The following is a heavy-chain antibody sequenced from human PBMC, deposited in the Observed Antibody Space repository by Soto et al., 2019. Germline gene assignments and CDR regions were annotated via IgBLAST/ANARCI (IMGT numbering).Heavy chain of an antibody. V-gene: IGHV4-4*07. J-gene: IGHJ5*02. CDR2: VYVTGTT. D-gene: IGHD6-19*01. Sequence: SETLSLTCTVSGASISDYYWSWIRQPAGQALVWLGRVYVTGTTYFNPSLKSRVTMSVDTSNNQVSLKLSSVTAADSPIYYCARDGEYTSGWYSFVSWGPGTLVTVSS. CDR3: ARDGEYTSGWYSFVS. CDR1: GASISDYY.